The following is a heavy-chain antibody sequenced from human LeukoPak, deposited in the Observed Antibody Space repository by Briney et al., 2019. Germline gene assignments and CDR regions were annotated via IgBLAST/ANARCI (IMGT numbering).Heavy chain of an antibody. CDR1: GFTFSSFA. J-gene: IGHJ4*02. CDR3: AKGKYSSGWYIDN. D-gene: IGHD6-19*01. CDR2: ISGSGSST. V-gene: IGHV3-23*01. Sequence: GGSLRLSCAASGFTFSSFAMTWVRQAPGKGLEWVSAISGSGSSTYYADSVKGRFTISRDNSKNTLYVQMNSLRAEDTAVYYCAKGKYSSGWYIDNWGQGTLVTVSS.